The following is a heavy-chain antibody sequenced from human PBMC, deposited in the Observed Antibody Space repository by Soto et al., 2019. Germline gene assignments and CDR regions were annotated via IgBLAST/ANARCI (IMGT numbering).Heavy chain of an antibody. CDR2: VHYSGST. CDR1: GGSIRNNIYY. V-gene: IGHV4-39*01. Sequence: SETLSLTCSVSGGSIRNNIYYWGWIRQPPGKGLEWIATVHYSGSTHYTPSLKSRVTISADTSNNQFSLRLNSVTAADTAVYYCARQHYYDSSGYYTWNWGQGTLVTVSS. CDR3: ARQHYYDSSGYYTWN. D-gene: IGHD3-22*01. J-gene: IGHJ4*02.